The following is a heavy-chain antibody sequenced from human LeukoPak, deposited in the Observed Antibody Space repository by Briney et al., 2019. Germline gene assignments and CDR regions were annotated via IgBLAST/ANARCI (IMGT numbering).Heavy chain of an antibody. CDR3: ARRDTAMVRDDY. CDR2: MYPDDSDT. J-gene: IGHJ4*02. CDR1: GYSFSDYW. V-gene: IGHV5-51*01. Sequence: GESLKISCKGYGYSFSDYWIGWVRQRPGKGLECMGIMYPDDSDTRYSPSFQGQVTISADKSISTAYLQWNSLKASDTAIYYCARRDTAMVRDDYWGQGTLVTVSS. D-gene: IGHD5-18*01.